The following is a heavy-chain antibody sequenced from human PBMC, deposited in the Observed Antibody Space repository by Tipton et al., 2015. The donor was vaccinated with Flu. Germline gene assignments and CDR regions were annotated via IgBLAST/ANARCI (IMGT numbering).Heavy chain of an antibody. CDR1: GGSISTSGYY. CDR3: TRQVEAATRSSS. J-gene: IGHJ4*02. CDR2: IRYGGTT. V-gene: IGHV4-39*07. Sequence: TLSLTCTVSGGSISTSGYYWGWIRQPPGKGLEWIGSIRYGGTTYYDLSLQSRVTISLDTSKNQFSLKMKSVTVADTAVYYCTRQVEAATRSSSWGQGTLVTVSS. D-gene: IGHD2-15*01.